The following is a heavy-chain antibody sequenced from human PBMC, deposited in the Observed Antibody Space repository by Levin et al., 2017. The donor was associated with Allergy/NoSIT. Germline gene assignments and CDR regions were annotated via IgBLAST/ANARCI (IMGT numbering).Heavy chain of an antibody. CDR3: ARDLNYVLN. J-gene: IGHJ4*02. CDR2: IHHTGST. Sequence: PSETLSLTCSVSGDSINRVHSNWGWIRQPPGEGLEWIGSIHHTGSTSYNPSLKSRLTISLDTSKNQFSLGLSSVTAADTAFYYCARDLNYVLNWGQGSLVTVSS. V-gene: IGHV4-39*01. CDR1: GDSINRVHSN. D-gene: IGHD3-16*01.